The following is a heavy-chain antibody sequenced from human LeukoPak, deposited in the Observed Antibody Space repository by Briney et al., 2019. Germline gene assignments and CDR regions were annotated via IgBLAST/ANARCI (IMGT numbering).Heavy chain of an antibody. J-gene: IGHJ4*02. Sequence: SVKVSCKASGGTFSSYAISWVRQAPGQGLEWMGGIIPIFGTANYAQKFQGRVTMTTDTSTSTAYMELRSLRSDDTAVYYCASENYYGSGSVADYWGQGTLVTVSS. V-gene: IGHV1-69*05. D-gene: IGHD3-10*01. CDR3: ASENYYGSGSVADY. CDR2: IIPIFGTA. CDR1: GGTFSSYA.